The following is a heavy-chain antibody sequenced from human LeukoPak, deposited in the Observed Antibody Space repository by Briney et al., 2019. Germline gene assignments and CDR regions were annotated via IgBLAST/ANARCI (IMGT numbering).Heavy chain of an antibody. CDR1: GGSMSSYY. CDR2: IYYSWST. CDR3: ARRSPDGSYYYFDY. D-gene: IGHD1-26*01. Sequence: SEPLSLTCTVSGGSMSSYYWSWIRQPLGKGLEWIGYIYYSWSTNYNPSLQRPVTISVHTSKNQFSLKLSSLTAADTAVYYCARRSPDGSYYYFDYWGQETLVTVSS. J-gene: IGHJ4*02. V-gene: IGHV4-59*08.